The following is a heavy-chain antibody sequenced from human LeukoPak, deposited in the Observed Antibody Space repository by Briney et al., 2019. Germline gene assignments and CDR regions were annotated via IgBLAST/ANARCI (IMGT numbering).Heavy chain of an antibody. Sequence: SLKLSCKASGGTFSSYAMIWVRQAPGKGLEWMGCIKGIGGTENYAHKVRGRVTITADNAKSSAYMQMSSLRSEDTAVYYCARSRMFRGLIISPPHRLFHYCGQATQVSVPS. CDR3: ARSRMFRGLIISPPHRLFHY. CDR1: GGTFSSYA. D-gene: IGHD3-10*01. J-gene: IGHJ4*02. V-gene: IGHV1-69*06. CDR2: IKGIGGTE.